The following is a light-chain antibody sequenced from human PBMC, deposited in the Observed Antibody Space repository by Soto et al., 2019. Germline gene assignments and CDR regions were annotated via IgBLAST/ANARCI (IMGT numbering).Light chain of an antibody. Sequence: IQMTQSPSSLSTSVGCRFSITCQTARDIRKYLNWYQQKPGKAPKLLIYDAASLETGVPSRFSGSGSGTDFTFTISSLQPEEFATYYCQQYDNLPLIFGQGTRLEIK. CDR1: RDIRKY. J-gene: IGKJ5*01. CDR3: QQYDNLPLI. CDR2: DAA. V-gene: IGKV1-33*01.